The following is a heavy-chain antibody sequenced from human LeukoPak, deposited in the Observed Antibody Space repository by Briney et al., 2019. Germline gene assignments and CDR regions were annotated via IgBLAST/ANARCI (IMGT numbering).Heavy chain of an antibody. D-gene: IGHD3-10*01. V-gene: IGHV4-59*01. CDR2: IYYSGST. CDR1: GGSISSYY. Sequence: PSETLSLTCTVSGGSISSYYWSWIRQPPGKGLEWIGYIYYSGSTNYNPSLKSRVTISVDTSKNQFSLKLSSVTAADTAVYYCARGDYYGSGSYYHWFDPWGQGTLVTVSS. CDR3: ARGDYYGSGSYYHWFDP. J-gene: IGHJ5*02.